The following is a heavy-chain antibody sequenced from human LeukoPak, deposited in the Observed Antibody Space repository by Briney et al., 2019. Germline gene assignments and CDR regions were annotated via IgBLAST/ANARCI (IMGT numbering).Heavy chain of an antibody. Sequence: PGGSLRLSCAASGFTFSSYSMNWVRQAPGKGLEWVSYISSSSSTIYYADPVKGRFTISRDNAKNSLYLQMNSLRAEDTAVYYCARGGYDPFAYGGRGPLVTVPS. V-gene: IGHV3-48*01. CDR3: ARGGYDPFAY. CDR2: ISSSSSTI. J-gene: IGHJ4*02. CDR1: GFTFSSYS. D-gene: IGHD5-12*01.